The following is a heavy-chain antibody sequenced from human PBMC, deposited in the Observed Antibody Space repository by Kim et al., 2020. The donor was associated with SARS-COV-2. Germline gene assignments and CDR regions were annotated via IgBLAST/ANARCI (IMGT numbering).Heavy chain of an antibody. J-gene: IGHJ4*01. V-gene: IGHV4-39*01. Sequence: SETLSLTCNVSGGSISSSSSNFWAWIRQPPGKGLEWIGTIYYTGRTHYSPSLKSRITISVDTSKNHFSLKLSSVTAADKAIYYCARQGEYGDY. CDR1: GGSISSSSSNF. CDR3: ARQGEYGDY. CDR2: IYYTGRT. D-gene: IGHD4-17*01.